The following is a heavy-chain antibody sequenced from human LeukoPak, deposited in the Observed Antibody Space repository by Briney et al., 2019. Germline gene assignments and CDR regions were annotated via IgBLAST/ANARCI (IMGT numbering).Heavy chain of an antibody. CDR1: GFTFSSYW. Sequence: GGSLRLSCAASGFTFSSYWMSWVRRAPGKGLEWVANIKQDGSEKYYVDSVKGRFTISRDNAKNSLYLQMNSLRAEDTAVYYCARLGYSLTNWFDPWGQGTLVTVSS. CDR2: IKQDGSEK. V-gene: IGHV3-7*01. CDR3: ARLGYSLTNWFDP. J-gene: IGHJ5*02. D-gene: IGHD2-21*01.